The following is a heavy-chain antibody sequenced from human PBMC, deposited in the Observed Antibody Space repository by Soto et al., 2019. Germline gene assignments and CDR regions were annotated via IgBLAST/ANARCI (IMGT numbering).Heavy chain of an antibody. Sequence: GGSLRLSCAASGFTFSSYAMHWVRQAPGKGLEWVAVISYDGSNKYYADSVKGRFTISRDNSKNTLYLQMNSLRAEDTAVYYCARDKEYYDSSGYYPRGGRAFDIWGQGTMVTVSS. CDR2: ISYDGSNK. J-gene: IGHJ3*02. D-gene: IGHD3-22*01. CDR3: ARDKEYYDSSGYYPRGGRAFDI. CDR1: GFTFSSYA. V-gene: IGHV3-30-3*01.